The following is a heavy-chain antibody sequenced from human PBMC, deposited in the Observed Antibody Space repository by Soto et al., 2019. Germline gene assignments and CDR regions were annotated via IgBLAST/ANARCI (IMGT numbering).Heavy chain of an antibody. J-gene: IGHJ4*02. CDR3: ARRGYGDY. CDR2: ISAHNGNT. V-gene: IGHV1-18*01. D-gene: IGHD1-1*01. Sequence: QVHLVQSGAEVKKPGASVKVSCKGSGYTFTSYGITWVRQAPGQGLEWMGWISAHNGNTDYAQKLQGRVTVTRDTSTSTAYMELRSLRSDDAAVYYCARRGYGDYWGQGALVTVSS. CDR1: GYTFTSYG.